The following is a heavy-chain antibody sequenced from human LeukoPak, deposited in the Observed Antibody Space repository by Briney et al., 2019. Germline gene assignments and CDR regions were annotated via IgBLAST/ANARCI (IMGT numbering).Heavy chain of an antibody. D-gene: IGHD3-10*01. V-gene: IGHV5-51*01. Sequence: GESLKISCQVSGYIFTHYWIGWVRQMPGKGLESMGIIYPADSDTTYSPSFQGQVTISADKSISTVYLQWSSLKASDTAMYYCARQSRDGSKTRGYYFDYWGQGTLVSVSS. J-gene: IGHJ4*02. CDR2: IYPADSDT. CDR3: ARQSRDGSKTRGYYFDY. CDR1: GYIFTHYW.